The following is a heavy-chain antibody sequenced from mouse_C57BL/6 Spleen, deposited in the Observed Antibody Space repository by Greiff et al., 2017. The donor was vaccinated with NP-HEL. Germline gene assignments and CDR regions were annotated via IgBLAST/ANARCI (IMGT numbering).Heavy chain of an antibody. CDR2: IAPETGGT. CDR3: TRSGTTAFYAMDY. D-gene: IGHD1-2*01. V-gene: IGHV1-15*01. Sequence: QVQLKQSGAELVRPGASVTLSCKASGYTFTDYEMHWVKQTPVHGLEWIGAIAPETGGTAYNQKFKGKAILTADKSSSTAYMELRSLTSEDSAVYYCTRSGTTAFYAMDYWGQGTSVTVSS. CDR1: GYTFTDYE. J-gene: IGHJ4*01.